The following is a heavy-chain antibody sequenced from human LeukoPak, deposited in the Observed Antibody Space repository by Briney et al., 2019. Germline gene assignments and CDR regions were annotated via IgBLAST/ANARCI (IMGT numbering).Heavy chain of an antibody. Sequence: PSETLSLTCTVSGGSISSGDYYWSWIRQPPGKGLEWIGYIYYSGSTYYNPSLKSRVTISVDTSKNQFSLKLSSVTAADTAVYYCARHDSNPDYYYGMDVWGQGTTVTVSS. D-gene: IGHD4-4*01. J-gene: IGHJ6*02. CDR3: ARHDSNPDYYYGMDV. CDR1: GGSISSGDYY. CDR2: IYYSGST. V-gene: IGHV4-30-4*01.